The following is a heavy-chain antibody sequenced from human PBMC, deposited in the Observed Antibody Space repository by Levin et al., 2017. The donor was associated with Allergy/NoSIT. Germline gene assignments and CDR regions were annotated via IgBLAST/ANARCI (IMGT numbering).Heavy chain of an antibody. V-gene: IGHV4-31*03. J-gene: IGHJ6*03. CDR3: ARDMKVRGSGSYYYYYYYMDV. CDR2: IYYSGST. Sequence: SETLSLTCTVSGGSISSGGYYWSWIRQHPGKGLEWIGYIYYSGSTYYNPSLKSRVTISVDTSKNQFSLKLSSVTAADTAVYYCARDMKVRGSGSYYYYYYYMDVWGKGTTVTVSS. CDR1: GGSISSGGYY. D-gene: IGHD3-10*01.